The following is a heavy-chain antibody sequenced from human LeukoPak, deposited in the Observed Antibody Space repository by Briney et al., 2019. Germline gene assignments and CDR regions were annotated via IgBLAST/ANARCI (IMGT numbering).Heavy chain of an antibody. D-gene: IGHD1-1*01. CDR2: IYYSGST. CDR1: GVSIISSY. CDR3: ARRSGTLWGAFDI. Sequence: SETLSLTCSVSGVSIISSYWSWIRQPPGKGLEWIGYIYYSGSTNYNPSLKSRVTISVDTSKNQFSLRLRSVTAADTAVYYYARRSGTLWGAFDIWGQGTLVTVSS. J-gene: IGHJ3*02. V-gene: IGHV4-59*01.